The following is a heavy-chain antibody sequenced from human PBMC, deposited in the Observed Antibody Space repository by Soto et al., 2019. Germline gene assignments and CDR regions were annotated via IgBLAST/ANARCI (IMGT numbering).Heavy chain of an antibody. J-gene: IGHJ6*02. Sequence: PSETLYPTCAVYGGSVRGCYWRWIGQPPGKGLEWIGEINRSGSTNYNPSLKSRVTISVDTSKNQFSLKLSSVTAADTAVYYCARGKRQQLGYYYYGXDVWGQGTTVT. CDR2: INRSGST. V-gene: IGHV4-34*01. D-gene: IGHD6-13*01. CDR3: ARGKRQQLGYYYYGXDV. CDR1: GGSVRGCY.